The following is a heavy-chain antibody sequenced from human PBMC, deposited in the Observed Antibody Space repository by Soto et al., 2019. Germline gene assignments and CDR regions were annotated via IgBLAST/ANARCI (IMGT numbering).Heavy chain of an antibody. CDR3: ARYYSTWPFDY. D-gene: IGHD2-2*01. Sequence: QIQLVQSGAEVTKPGASVKVSCKASGYTFPSYGITWVRQAPGQGLEWMGWISGHNGKTKYAQEFQDRVTMTTDASMTTAYMELRGLGSDDTAVYYCARYYSTWPFDYWGQGTLVTVSS. J-gene: IGHJ4*02. CDR1: GYTFPSYG. V-gene: IGHV1-18*04. CDR2: ISGHNGKT.